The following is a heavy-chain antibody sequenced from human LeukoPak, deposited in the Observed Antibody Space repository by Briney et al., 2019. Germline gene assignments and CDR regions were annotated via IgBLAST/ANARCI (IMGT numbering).Heavy chain of an antibody. V-gene: IGHV1-46*01. CDR2: INPSGGST. D-gene: IGHD2/OR15-2a*01. Sequence: GASVKVSCKASGYTFTSYYTHWVRQAPGQGLEWMGIINPSGGSTSYAQKFQGRVTMTRDTSTSTVYMELSSLRSEDTAVYYCAPYDYLHDAFDIWGQGTMVTVSS. CDR1: GYTFTSYY. J-gene: IGHJ3*02. CDR3: APYDYLHDAFDI.